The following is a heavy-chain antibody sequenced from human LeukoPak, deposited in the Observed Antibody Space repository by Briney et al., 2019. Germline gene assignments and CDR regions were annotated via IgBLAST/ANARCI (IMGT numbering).Heavy chain of an antibody. V-gene: IGHV3-23*01. CDR3: AKVNVRGYCSGGSCYSDY. Sequence: GGSLRLSCAASGFTFSSYAMSWVRQAPGKGLEWVSAISGSGGSTYYADSVKGRFTISRDNSKNTLYLQMNSLRAEDTAVYYCAKVNVRGYCSGGSCYSDYWGQGTLVTVSS. CDR1: GFTFSSYA. J-gene: IGHJ4*02. D-gene: IGHD2-15*01. CDR2: ISGSGGST.